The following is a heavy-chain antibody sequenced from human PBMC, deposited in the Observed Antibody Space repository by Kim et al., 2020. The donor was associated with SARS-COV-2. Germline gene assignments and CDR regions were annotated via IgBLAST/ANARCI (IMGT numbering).Heavy chain of an antibody. V-gene: IGHV3-30*18. J-gene: IGHJ6*02. CDR1: GFTFSSYG. CDR3: AKEVSLEPHYYYGMDV. D-gene: IGHD1-1*01. CDR2: MSYDGSNK. Sequence: GGSLRLSCAASGFTFSSYGMHWVRQAPGKGLEWVAVMSYDGSNKYYADSVKGRFTISRDNSKNTLYLQMNSLRAEDTAVYYCAKEVSLEPHYYYGMDVWGQGTTVTVSS.